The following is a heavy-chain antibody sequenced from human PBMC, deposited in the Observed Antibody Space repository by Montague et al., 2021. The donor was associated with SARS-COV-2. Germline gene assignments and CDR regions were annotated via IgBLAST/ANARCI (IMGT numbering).Heavy chain of an antibody. CDR3: GRLGYSTSTVDS. CDR1: GDSLSFYF. D-gene: IGHD6-6*01. V-gene: IGHV4-59*08. J-gene: IGHJ5*01. CDR2: IEYSGST. Sequence: SETLSLTCTVSGDSLSFYFWTWIRQPPGRGLEWIGYIEYSGSTNYNPSLKSRLTMSLDMSSNQFSLELSSGTAADTAVYYCGRLGYSTSTVDSWGHGTLVPVSS.